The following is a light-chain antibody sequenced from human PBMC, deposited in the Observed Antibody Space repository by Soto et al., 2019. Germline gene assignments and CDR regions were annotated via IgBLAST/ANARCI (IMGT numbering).Light chain of an antibody. CDR3: SSYTKNSPYV. V-gene: IGLV1-40*01. Sequence: QAVLTQPPSVSGAPGQRVTLSCTGNSSNLGAGYDVHWYQQLPGAAPKLVIFGNRNRPSGVPERFSGSKSGTSASLAITGLQAEDEADYYCSSYTKNSPYVFRTGTKLTVL. J-gene: IGLJ1*01. CDR2: GNR. CDR1: SSNLGAGYD.